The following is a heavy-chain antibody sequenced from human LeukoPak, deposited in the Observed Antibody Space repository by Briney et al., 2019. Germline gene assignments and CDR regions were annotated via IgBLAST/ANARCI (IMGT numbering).Heavy chain of an antibody. J-gene: IGHJ4*02. V-gene: IGHV2-5*02. CDR3: AHFLFWDSSGYADY. D-gene: IGHD3-22*01. CDR2: IYWDDDK. Sequence: TLSLTCTVSGYSINSGYFWGWIRQPPGKALEWLALIYWDDDKRYSPSLKSRLTITKDTSKNQVVLTMTNMDPVDTATYYCAHFLFWDSSGYADYWGQGTLVTVSS. CDR1: GYSINSGYFW.